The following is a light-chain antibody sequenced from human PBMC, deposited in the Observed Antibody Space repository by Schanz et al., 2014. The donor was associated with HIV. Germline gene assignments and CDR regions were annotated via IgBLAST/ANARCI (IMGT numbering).Light chain of an antibody. V-gene: IGKV1-6*02. J-gene: IGKJ1*01. Sequence: IQMTQSPSSLSASVGDRVTITCRARQSISRFLNWYQQKPGKAPKLLIYATSNFQSGVPSRFSGSGSGTDFTLTISSLQPEDFATYYCLQDYNYPWTFGQGTKVEIK. CDR2: ATS. CDR1: QSISRF. CDR3: LQDYNYPWT.